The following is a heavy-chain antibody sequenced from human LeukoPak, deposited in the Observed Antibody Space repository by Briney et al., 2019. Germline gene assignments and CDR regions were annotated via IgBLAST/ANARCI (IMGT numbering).Heavy chain of an antibody. Sequence: SVKVSCKASGGTFSSYAISWVRQAPGQGLEWMGGIIPIFGTANYAQRFQGRVTITADESTSTAYMELSSLRSEDTAVYYCASSDRGVVPAATFYWGQGTLVTVSS. CDR3: ASSDRGVVPAATFY. CDR1: GGTFSSYA. J-gene: IGHJ4*02. D-gene: IGHD2-2*01. CDR2: IIPIFGTA. V-gene: IGHV1-69*13.